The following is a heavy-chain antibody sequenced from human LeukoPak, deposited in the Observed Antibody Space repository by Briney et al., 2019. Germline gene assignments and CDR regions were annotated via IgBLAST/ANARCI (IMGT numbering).Heavy chain of an antibody. Sequence: GESLKISCAASGFSFGPNAMSWVRQAPGKGLEWVSGIGGDGGTHYTASVKGRFSISRDNSKNTLYLQMNSLRAEDTAVYYCARLSSGYYQQLATFDYWGQGILVTVSS. J-gene: IGHJ4*02. CDR3: ARLSSGYYQQLATFDY. D-gene: IGHD3-22*01. CDR2: IGGDGGT. CDR1: GFSFGPNA. V-gene: IGHV3-23*01.